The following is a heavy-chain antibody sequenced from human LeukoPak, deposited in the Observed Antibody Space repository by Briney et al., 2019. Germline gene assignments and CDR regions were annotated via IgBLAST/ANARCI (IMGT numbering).Heavy chain of an antibody. CDR2: SCSSVSAI. D-gene: IGHD3/OR15-3a*01. CDR1: GFTLSDYY. V-gene: IGHV3-11*01. Sequence: GGSLRLSCAASGFTLSDYYMSGIRQAPGEGLEWVSYSCSSVSAIYYADSVKGRFAISRDNAKDSLHLQMNSLRAEDTAVYYCARRRDFIDYWGQGTLVTVSS. CDR3: ARRRDFIDY. J-gene: IGHJ4*02.